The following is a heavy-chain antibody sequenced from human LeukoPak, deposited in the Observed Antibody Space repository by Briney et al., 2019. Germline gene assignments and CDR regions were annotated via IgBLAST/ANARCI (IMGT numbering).Heavy chain of an antibody. CDR3: ARSAAGTADFDY. V-gene: IGHV4-39*07. J-gene: IGHJ4*02. CDR2: IYFTGST. D-gene: IGHD1-1*01. Sequence: PSETLSLTCTVSGGSISNDNYWGWIRQPPGKGLEWIASIYFTGSTYYNPSLKSRVTISVDTSKNQFSLKLSSVTAADTAVYYCARSAAGTADFDYWGQGTLVTVYS. CDR1: GGSISNDNY.